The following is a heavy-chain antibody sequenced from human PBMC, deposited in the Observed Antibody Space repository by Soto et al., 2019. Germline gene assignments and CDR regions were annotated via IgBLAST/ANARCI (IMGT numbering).Heavy chain of an antibody. D-gene: IGHD3-3*01. CDR1: GFTFSNYA. V-gene: IGHV3-23*01. J-gene: IGHJ6*03. CDR3: AKGITIFGVVIIVHYYYMDV. CDR2: FSAGDGFT. Sequence: GGSLRLSCAASGFTFSNYAMSWVRQAPGKGLEWVSTFSAGDGFTYYADSVQGRFTISRDNSKNTLYLQMNSLRADDTAVYYCAKGITIFGVVIIVHYYYMDVWGKGTTVTVSS.